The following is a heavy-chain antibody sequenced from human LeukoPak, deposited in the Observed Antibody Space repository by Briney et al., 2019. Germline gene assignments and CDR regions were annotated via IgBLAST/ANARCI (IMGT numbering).Heavy chain of an antibody. Sequence: ASETLSLTCTVSGVSISSYYWSWIRQPPGKGLEWIGYIYYTGSTDYNPSLKSRVAISVDTSKNQFSLKLSSVTAADTAVYYCARTGIAARREAGWFDPWGQGTLVTVSS. CDR1: GVSISSYY. D-gene: IGHD6-6*01. CDR2: IYYTGST. J-gene: IGHJ5*02. V-gene: IGHV4-59*12. CDR3: ARTGIAARREAGWFDP.